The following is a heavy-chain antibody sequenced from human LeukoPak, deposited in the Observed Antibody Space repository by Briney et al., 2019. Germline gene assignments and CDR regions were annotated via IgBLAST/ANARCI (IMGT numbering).Heavy chain of an antibody. CDR1: GLTFSNYA. J-gene: IGHJ4*02. V-gene: IGHV3-30*04. Sequence: GGSLRLSCTGSGLTFSNYAMHWGRQAPGKGLEWVAVISYDGSRKDYTDSVKGRFTISRDNPKNTLYLQMNSLRAEDTAVYFCASAPLYSSSWYFRGYFDDWGQGTLVTVSS. D-gene: IGHD6-13*01. CDR2: ISYDGSRK. CDR3: ASAPLYSSSWYFRGYFDD.